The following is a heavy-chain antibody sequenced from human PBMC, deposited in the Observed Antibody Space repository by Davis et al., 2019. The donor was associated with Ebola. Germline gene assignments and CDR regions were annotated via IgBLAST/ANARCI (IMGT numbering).Heavy chain of an antibody. D-gene: IGHD3-10*01. CDR2: IGSSSSYI. V-gene: IGHV3-21*01. CDR3: ARGRGTYYYYGMDV. CDR1: GFTFSSYS. Sequence: PGGSLRLSCAASGFTFSSYSMNWVRQAPGKGLEWVSSIGSSSSYIYYADSVKGRFTISRDNSKNTLYLQMNSLRAEDTAVYYCARGRGTYYYYGMDVWGQGTTVTVSS. J-gene: IGHJ6*02.